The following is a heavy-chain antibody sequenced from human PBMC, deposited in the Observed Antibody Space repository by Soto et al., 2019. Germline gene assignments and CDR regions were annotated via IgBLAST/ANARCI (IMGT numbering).Heavy chain of an antibody. CDR1: GFTFSGYW. CDR3: ARDRTRNYY. V-gene: IGHV3-7*01. J-gene: IGHJ4*02. Sequence: EVQLVESGGGLVQPGGSLRLSCAASGFTFSGYWMSWVRQAPGKGLEWVANIKEDGSEKYYVDSVKGRFTISRDNAKNSLHLQINSLRAEDTAVYYCARDRTRNYYWGQGTLVTVSS. D-gene: IGHD2-2*01. CDR2: IKEDGSEK.